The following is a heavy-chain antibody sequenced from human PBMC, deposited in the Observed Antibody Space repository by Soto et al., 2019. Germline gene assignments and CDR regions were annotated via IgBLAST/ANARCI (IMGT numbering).Heavy chain of an antibody. CDR3: AIGVDRLLWFGELSPGPFDY. CDR1: GYTFTSYG. D-gene: IGHD3-10*01. V-gene: IGHV1-18*01. J-gene: IGHJ4*02. CDR2: ISAYNGNT. Sequence: GASVKVSCKASGYTFTSYGISWVRQAPGQGLEWMGWISAYNGNTNYAQKLQGRVTMTTDTSTSTAYMELRSLRSDDTAVYYCAIGVDRLLWFGELSPGPFDYWGQGTLVTVSS.